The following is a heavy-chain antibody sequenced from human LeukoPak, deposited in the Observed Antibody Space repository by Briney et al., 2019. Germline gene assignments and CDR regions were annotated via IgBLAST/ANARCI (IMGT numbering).Heavy chain of an antibody. V-gene: IGHV1-2*02. CDR2: INPNSGGT. CDR3: ARRTVAGTYFDY. J-gene: IGHJ4*02. Sequence: ASVKVSCKASGYTFTGYYMHWVRQAPGQGLEWMGWINPNSGGTNYAQKFQGRVTMTRDTSISTAYMELSRLRSDDTAVYYCARRTVAGTYFDYWGQGILVTVSS. CDR1: GYTFTGYY. D-gene: IGHD6-19*01.